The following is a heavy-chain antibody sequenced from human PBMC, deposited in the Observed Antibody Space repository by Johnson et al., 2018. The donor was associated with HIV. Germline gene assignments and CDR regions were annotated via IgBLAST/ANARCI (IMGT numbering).Heavy chain of an antibody. Sequence: QVQLVESGGGVVQPGRSLRLSCAASGFTFSSYGMHWVRQAPGKGLEWVASIRQEGSEKYYVDSVKGRFTISRDNAKNTLFLQMNSLRAEDTAMYFCARDQTYSFDIWGQGAMVTVSS. CDR1: GFTFSSYG. CDR2: IRQEGSEK. J-gene: IGHJ3*02. D-gene: IGHD3-10*01. CDR3: ARDQTYSFDI. V-gene: IGHV3-33*01.